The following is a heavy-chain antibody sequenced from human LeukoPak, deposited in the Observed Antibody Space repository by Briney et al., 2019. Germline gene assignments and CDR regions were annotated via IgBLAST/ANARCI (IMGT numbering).Heavy chain of an antibody. V-gene: IGHV5-51*01. J-gene: IGHJ4*02. Sequence: GESLKISXKGSGYSFTTYWIGWVRQMPGKGLEWMGIIYPGDSDTRYSPSFQGQVTISADKSISTAYLQWSSLKASDTAMYYCASVGHYSAYGQNFDYWGQGTLVTVSS. CDR2: IYPGDSDT. CDR1: GYSFTTYW. D-gene: IGHD5-12*01. CDR3: ASVGHYSAYGQNFDY.